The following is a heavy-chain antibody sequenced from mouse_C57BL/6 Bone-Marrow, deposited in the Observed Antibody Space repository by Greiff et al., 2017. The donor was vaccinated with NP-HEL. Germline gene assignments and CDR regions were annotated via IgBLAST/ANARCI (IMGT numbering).Heavy chain of an antibody. CDR3: ARSPDYGSSYLYYFDY. V-gene: IGHV1-42*01. J-gene: IGHJ2*01. CDR1: GYSFTGYY. CDR2: INPSTGGT. Sequence: EVQLQQPGTELVKPGASVKISCKASGYSFTGYYMNWVKQSPEKSLEWIGEINPSTGGTTYNQKFKAKATLTVDKSSSTAYMQLKSLTSEDSAVYYCARSPDYGSSYLYYFDYWGQGTTLTVSS. D-gene: IGHD1-1*01.